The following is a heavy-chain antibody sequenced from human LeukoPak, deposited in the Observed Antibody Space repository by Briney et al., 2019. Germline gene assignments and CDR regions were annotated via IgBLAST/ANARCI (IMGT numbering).Heavy chain of an antibody. Sequence: GGSLRLSCAASGFTFSDYYMSWIRQAPGKGLEWVSYISSSGSTIYYADSVKGRFTISRDNAKNSLYLQMNSLRAEDTAVYYCAKAPVTSCRGAYCYPFDYWGQGTLVTVSS. D-gene: IGHD2-21*01. J-gene: IGHJ4*02. CDR1: GFTFSDYY. CDR3: AKAPVTSCRGAYCYPFDY. V-gene: IGHV3-11*04. CDR2: ISSSGSTI.